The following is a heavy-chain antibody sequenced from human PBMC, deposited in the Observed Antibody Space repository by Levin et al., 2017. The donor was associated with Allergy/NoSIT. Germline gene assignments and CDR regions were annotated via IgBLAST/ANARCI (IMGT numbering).Heavy chain of an antibody. CDR1: GFTFSSYS. Sequence: GGSLRLSCAASGFTFSSYSMSWVRQAPGKGLEWVSYINSRSSTIHYADSVKGRFTISRDNAKNSLYLQMNSLRAEDTAVYYGAIVYYDSSGYYYGDFDYWGQGSLVTVSS. V-gene: IGHV3-48*01. CDR2: INSRSSTI. D-gene: IGHD3-22*01. J-gene: IGHJ4*02. CDR3: AIVYYDSSGYYYGDFDY.